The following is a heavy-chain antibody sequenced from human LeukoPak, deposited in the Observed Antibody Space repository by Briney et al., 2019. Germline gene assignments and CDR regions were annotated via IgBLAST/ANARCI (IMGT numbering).Heavy chain of an antibody. CDR2: IDTAGDT. D-gene: IGHD3-3*01. CDR3: ARDRVVRNFDYFDY. J-gene: IGHJ4*02. CDR1: GFTFSHYD. Sequence: GGSLRLSCAASGFTFSHYDMHWVRQATGKGLEWVSGIDTAGDTYYPGSVKGQFTISRENAKNSLYLQMNSLRAGDTAVYYCARDRVVRNFDYFDYWGQGTLVTVSS. V-gene: IGHV3-13*01.